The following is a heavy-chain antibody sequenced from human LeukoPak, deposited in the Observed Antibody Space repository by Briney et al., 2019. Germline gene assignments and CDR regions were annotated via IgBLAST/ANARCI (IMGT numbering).Heavy chain of an antibody. Sequence: PGGSLRLSCAASGFIFSSYWMHWVRQAPGKGLVWVSRINSDGSSTSYADSVKGRFTISRDNAKNTLYLQMNSLRAEDTAVYYCVRYHSSGYYGSSVGYFDYWGQGTLVTVSS. D-gene: IGHD3-22*01. CDR2: INSDGSST. V-gene: IGHV3-74*01. CDR3: VRYHSSGYYGSSVGYFDY. CDR1: GFIFSSYW. J-gene: IGHJ4*02.